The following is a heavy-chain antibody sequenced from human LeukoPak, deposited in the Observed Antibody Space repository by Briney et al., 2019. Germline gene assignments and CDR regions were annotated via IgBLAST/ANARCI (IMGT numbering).Heavy chain of an antibody. D-gene: IGHD6-6*01. CDR2: FDPEDGET. V-gene: IGHV1-24*01. Sequence: ASVTVSCTVSGYTLTELSMHWVRQAPGKGLEWMGGFDPEDGETIYAQKFQGRVTMTEDTSTDTAYMELSSLRSEDTAVYYCATGPRHSSSSGNYYYYYGMDVWGQGTTVTVSS. CDR1: GYTLTELS. CDR3: ATGPRHSSSSGNYYYYYGMDV. J-gene: IGHJ6*02.